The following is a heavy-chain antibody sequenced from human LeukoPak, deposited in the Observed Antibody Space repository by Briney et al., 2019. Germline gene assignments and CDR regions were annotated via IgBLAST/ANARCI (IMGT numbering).Heavy chain of an antibody. D-gene: IGHD4-23*01. Sequence: GGSLRLSCAASGFTFSNAWMSWVRQAPGKGLEWVGRIKSKTDGGTTDYAAPVKGRFTISRDDSKNMLYLQMNSLKTEDTAVYYCTTGPDYGGSDNWFDPWGQGTLVTVSS. V-gene: IGHV3-15*01. CDR3: TTGPDYGGSDNWFDP. J-gene: IGHJ5*02. CDR1: GFTFSNAW. CDR2: IKSKTDGGTT.